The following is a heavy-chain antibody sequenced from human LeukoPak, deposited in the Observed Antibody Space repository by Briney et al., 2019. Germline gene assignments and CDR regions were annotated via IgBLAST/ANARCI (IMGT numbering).Heavy chain of an antibody. V-gene: IGHV1-46*01. CDR1: GYAFTRHY. J-gene: IGHJ4*02. CDR3: ARVSPPGPFDY. CDR2: INPSGSST. Sequence: ASVKVSCKASGYAFTRHYMHWVRQAPGQGLEWMGLINPSGSSTIYAQKFQGRVTMTRDMSTSTDYMELSSLRSEDTAVYYCARVSPPGPFDYWGQGTLVTVSS.